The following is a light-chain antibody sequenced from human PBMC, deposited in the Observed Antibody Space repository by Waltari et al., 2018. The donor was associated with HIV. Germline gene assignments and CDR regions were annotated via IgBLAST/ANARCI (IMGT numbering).Light chain of an antibody. V-gene: IGLV1-47*01. J-gene: IGLJ2*01. Sequence: QSVLTQPPSASGTPGQRVTISCSGSSSNIGSKYVYWYQKLTGTAPKLLIYRNNQRPSGVPDRFSGSKSGTSASLAISGLRSEDEADYYCAAWDDSLSGPLVVFGGGTKLTVL. CDR1: SSNIGSKY. CDR2: RNN. CDR3: AAWDDSLSGPLVV.